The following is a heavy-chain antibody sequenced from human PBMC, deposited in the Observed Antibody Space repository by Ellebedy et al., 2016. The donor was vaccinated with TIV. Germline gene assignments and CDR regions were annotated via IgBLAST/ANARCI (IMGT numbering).Heavy chain of an antibody. CDR3: ASWMEFGAATLSFDY. Sequence: PGGSLRLSCAASGFTFSTYWMHWVRQAPGKGLVWVSRINGDGSSASYADSVKGRFTISRDNAKDTLYLQMNSLRAEDTAVYYCASWMEFGAATLSFDYWGQGTLVTVSS. CDR2: INGDGSSA. V-gene: IGHV3-74*01. D-gene: IGHD2-15*01. J-gene: IGHJ4*02. CDR1: GFTFSTYW.